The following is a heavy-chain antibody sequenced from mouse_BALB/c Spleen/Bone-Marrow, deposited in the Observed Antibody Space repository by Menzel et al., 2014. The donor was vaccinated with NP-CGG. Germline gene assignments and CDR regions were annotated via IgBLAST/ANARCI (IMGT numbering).Heavy chain of an antibody. CDR2: INPGSGGT. J-gene: IGHJ4*01. CDR3: ARSLLRLQNAMDY. D-gene: IGHD1-2*01. CDR1: GYAFTNYL. V-gene: IGHV1-54*01. Sequence: QVQLQQPGAELVRPGTSVKVSCKASGYAFTNYLIEWVKQRPGQGLEWIGVINPGSGGTNYNEKFKGKATLTADKSSSTAYKQISSLTSDDSAVYFCARSLLRLQNAMDYWGQGTSVTVSS.